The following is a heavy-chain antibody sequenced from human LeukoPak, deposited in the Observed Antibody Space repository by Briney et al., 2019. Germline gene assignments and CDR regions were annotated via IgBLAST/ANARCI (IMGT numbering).Heavy chain of an antibody. CDR1: ELTFSSQQ. J-gene: IGHJ4*02. D-gene: IGHD2-15*01. Sequence: GGSLRLSCAASELTFSSQQMTWVRQPPGKGLEGFSTSDYSTYYADSVKGRFTISRDNSKNTLYLQMNSLRAEDTAVYYCASRDLCSGGTCYGLRYWGQGTLVTVSS. CDR3: ASRDLCSGGTCYGLRY. CDR2: SDYST. V-gene: IGHV3-23*01.